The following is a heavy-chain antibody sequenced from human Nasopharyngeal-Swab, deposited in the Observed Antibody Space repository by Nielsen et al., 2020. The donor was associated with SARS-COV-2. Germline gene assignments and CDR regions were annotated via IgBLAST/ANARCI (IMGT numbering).Heavy chain of an antibody. CDR3: VKNLVFDTAMADY. Sequence: GESLKISCSASGFTFSSYAMHWVRQAPGKGLEYVSAISSNGGSTYYADSVKGRFTISRDNSKNTLYLQMSSLIAEDTAVYYCVKNLVFDTAMADYWGQGTLVTVSS. CDR1: GFTFSSYA. D-gene: IGHD5-18*01. J-gene: IGHJ4*02. CDR2: ISSNGGST. V-gene: IGHV3-64D*06.